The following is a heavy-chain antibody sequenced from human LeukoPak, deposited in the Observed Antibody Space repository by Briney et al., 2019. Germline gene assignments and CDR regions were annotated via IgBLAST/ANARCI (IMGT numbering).Heavy chain of an antibody. Sequence: PSETLSLTCAVSGGSISSAGYSWSWIRQPPGKGLEWIGYIYQSGSTYYNPSLKSRVTISVDRSKNQFSLKLSSVTAADTAVYYCARIAEPFYYFDYWGQGTLVTVSS. D-gene: IGHD6-13*01. CDR1: GGSISSAGYS. CDR2: IYQSGST. V-gene: IGHV4-30-2*01. CDR3: ARIAEPFYYFDY. J-gene: IGHJ4*02.